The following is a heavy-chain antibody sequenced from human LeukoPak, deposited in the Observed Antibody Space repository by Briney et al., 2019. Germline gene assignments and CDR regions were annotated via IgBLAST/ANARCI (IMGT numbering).Heavy chain of an antibody. CDR1: GFTFSNAW. V-gene: IGHV3-15*01. CDR3: TTIFNYYGSGSYDY. J-gene: IGHJ4*02. CDR2: IISKTDGGTT. Sequence: GGSLRLSCAASGFTFSNAWMSWVRQAPGEGLEWVGRIISKTDGGTTDYAAPVKGRFSISRDESKNTLYLQMNSLKTEDTAVYYCTTIFNYYGSGSYDYWGQGTLDTVSS. D-gene: IGHD3-10*01.